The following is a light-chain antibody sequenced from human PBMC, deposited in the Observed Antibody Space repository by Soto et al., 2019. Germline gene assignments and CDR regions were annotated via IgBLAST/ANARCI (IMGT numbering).Light chain of an antibody. CDR2: YNS. CDR1: NIGSKS. Sequence: SYELAQPPSVSVARGKTARITCGGNNIGSKSVHWYQQKPGQAPVVVIYYNSDRPSGIPERFSGSNSGNTATLTISSVEAGDEADYHCQVWDSSSDLVVFGGGTNLTVL. J-gene: IGLJ2*01. V-gene: IGLV3-21*04. CDR3: QVWDSSSDLVV.